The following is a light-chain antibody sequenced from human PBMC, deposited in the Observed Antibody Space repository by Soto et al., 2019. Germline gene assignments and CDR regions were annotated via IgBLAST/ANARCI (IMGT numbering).Light chain of an antibody. V-gene: IGKV1-39*01. CDR2: AAS. Sequence: DIQMTQSPSSLSASVGDRVTITCRASQSIRTYLNWFQQRPGKAPKLLIYAASTLQGGVPSRFSGSGSGTDFTLTISSLQSEDFATYYCQQSYRTPHTFGQGTKLESK. CDR1: QSIRTY. CDR3: QQSYRTPHT. J-gene: IGKJ2*01.